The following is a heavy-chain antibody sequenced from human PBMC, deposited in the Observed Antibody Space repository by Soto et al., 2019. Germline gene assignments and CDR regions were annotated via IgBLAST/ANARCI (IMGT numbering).Heavy chain of an antibody. J-gene: IGHJ5*02. CDR2: IYHSGST. Sequence: SETLSLTCAVSGGSISSSNWWSWVRQPPGKGLEWIGEIYHSGSTNYNPSLKSRVTISVDKSKNQFSLKLSSVTAADTAVYYCAREGYSSGKLNWFDPWGQGTLVTVSS. D-gene: IGHD6-19*01. CDR1: GGSISSSNW. V-gene: IGHV4-4*02. CDR3: AREGYSSGKLNWFDP.